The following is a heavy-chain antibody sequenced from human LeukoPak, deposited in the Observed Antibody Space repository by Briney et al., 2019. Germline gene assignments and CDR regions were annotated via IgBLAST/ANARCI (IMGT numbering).Heavy chain of an antibody. V-gene: IGHV1-69*13. D-gene: IGHD2-2*01. J-gene: IGHJ4*02. CDR1: GDTFRGYI. CDR2: IIPSFGNT. CDR3: AKVRRDCSSPSCSLDY. Sequence: ASVKVSCKASGDTFRGYIISWVRQAPGQGLEWMGGIIPSFGNTNFAQRFQGRVSITADESMTTVYMEVTSLTSEDTAVYYCAKVRRDCSSPSCSLDYWGPGTLVTVSS.